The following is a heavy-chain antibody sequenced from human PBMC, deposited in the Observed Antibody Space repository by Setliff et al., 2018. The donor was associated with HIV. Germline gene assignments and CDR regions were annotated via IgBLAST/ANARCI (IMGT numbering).Heavy chain of an antibody. CDR1: GYSISSSNW. CDR3: ATFSPRDAFDI. Sequence: PSETLSLTCAVSGYSISSSNWWAWFRQPPGKGLEWIGYIYHNGNTNYNHPLKSRVTISVDTAKNQFSLNLSSVTAADTAFYYCATFSPRDAFDIWGQGTMVTVSS. CDR2: IYHNGNT. V-gene: IGHV4-28*01. D-gene: IGHD3-16*01. J-gene: IGHJ3*02.